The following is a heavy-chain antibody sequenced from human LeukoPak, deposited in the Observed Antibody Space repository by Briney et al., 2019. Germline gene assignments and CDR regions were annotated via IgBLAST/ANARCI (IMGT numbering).Heavy chain of an antibody. Sequence: GSLRLSCAASGFTFDDYAMHWIRQPPGKGLEWIGYIYYSGSTNYNPSLKSRVTISVDTSKNQFSLKLSSVTAADTAVYYCARGSSLITIFGVVIAAFDIWGQGTMVTVSS. CDR3: ARGSSLITIFGVVIAAFDI. CDR2: IYYSGST. J-gene: IGHJ3*02. CDR1: GFTFDDYA. V-gene: IGHV4-59*01. D-gene: IGHD3-3*01.